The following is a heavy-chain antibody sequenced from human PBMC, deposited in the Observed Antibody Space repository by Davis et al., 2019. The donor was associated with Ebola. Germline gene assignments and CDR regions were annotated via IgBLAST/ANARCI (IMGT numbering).Heavy chain of an antibody. CDR2: IHYSGST. CDR3: ARGAAVGTGYYFDY. Sequence: PSETLSLTCTVSGGSISSYYWSWIRQPPGKGLEWIGYIHYSGSTNYNPSLKSRVTISEDTSKNQFSLKLSSVTAADTAVYYCARGAAVGTGYYFDYWGQGTLVTVSS. CDR1: GGSISSYY. D-gene: IGHD6-13*01. V-gene: IGHV4-59*01. J-gene: IGHJ4*02.